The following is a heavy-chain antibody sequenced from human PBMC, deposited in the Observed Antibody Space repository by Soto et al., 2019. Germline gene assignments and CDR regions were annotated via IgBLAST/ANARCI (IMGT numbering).Heavy chain of an antibody. CDR1: GLTYSFYA. D-gene: IGHD3-3*01. V-gene: IGHV3-23*01. Sequence: HPGGSLRLSCAASGLTYSFYAMAWVRQAPGKGLEWVATIDDNGATTNYADSVRGRFTISRDNSKNTLSLQMNSLTVEDTAVYYCAKLLTRSSDFWSGYIDYWGQGALVTVSS. J-gene: IGHJ4*02. CDR2: IDDNGATT. CDR3: AKLLTRSSDFWSGYIDY.